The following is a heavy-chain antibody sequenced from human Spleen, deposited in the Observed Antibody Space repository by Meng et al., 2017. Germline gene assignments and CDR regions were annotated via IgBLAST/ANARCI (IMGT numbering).Heavy chain of an antibody. D-gene: IGHD1-20*01. CDR3: ARKAGNCITATCYSKDY. J-gene: IGHJ4*02. CDR1: GGIFSKSV. V-gene: IGHV1-69*05. Sequence: SVQVSFKASGGIFSKSVIVWVRQAPGQGLEWLGGIDGFLGTKDVAQKFHDRVTITTDEATTTDYSELTGLTSEDTASDDCARKAGNCITATCYSKDYWGQGTLVTVSS. CDR2: IDGFLGTK.